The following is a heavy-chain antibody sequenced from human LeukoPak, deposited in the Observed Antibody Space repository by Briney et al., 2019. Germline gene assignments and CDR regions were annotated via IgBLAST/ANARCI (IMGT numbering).Heavy chain of an antibody. D-gene: IGHD3-22*01. CDR3: ARRNYYDTSGYQYDY. CDR2: IDYSGNT. J-gene: IGHJ4*02. V-gene: IGHV4-59*08. Sequence: SETLSLTCTVSGGSISSYYWSWIRQPPGKGLEWIGYIDYSGNTNYNPSLKSRVTISVDTSKNQFSLKLTSVTAADMAVYYCARRNYYDTSGYQYDYWGQGTLVTVPS. CDR1: GGSISSYY.